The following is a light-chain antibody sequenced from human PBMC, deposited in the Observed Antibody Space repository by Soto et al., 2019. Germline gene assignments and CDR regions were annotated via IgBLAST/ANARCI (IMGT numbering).Light chain of an antibody. CDR3: QSYDSSLSGWV. CDR2: GNS. J-gene: IGLJ3*02. Sequence: QSVLTQPPSVSGAPGQRVTISCTGSSSNIGVGYDVHWYHQLPGTAPKLLIYGNSNRPSGVPDRFSGSKSGTSASLSITGLQAEDEADYYCQSYDSSLSGWVFGGGTKLTVL. V-gene: IGLV1-40*01. CDR1: SSNIGVGYD.